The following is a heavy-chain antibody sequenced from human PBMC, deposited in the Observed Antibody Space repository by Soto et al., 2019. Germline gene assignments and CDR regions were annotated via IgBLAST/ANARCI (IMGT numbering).Heavy chain of an antibody. Sequence: PSETLSLTCAVYGGSFSGYYWSWIRQPPGKGLEWMGEINHSGSTNYNPSLKSRVTISLDTSKNQFSLKLSSVTAADTAVYYCARVRGNYYYYGMDVWGQGTTVTVSS. J-gene: IGHJ6*02. CDR1: GGSFSGYY. CDR3: ARVRGNYYYYGMDV. CDR2: INHSGST. D-gene: IGHD6-13*01. V-gene: IGHV4-34*01.